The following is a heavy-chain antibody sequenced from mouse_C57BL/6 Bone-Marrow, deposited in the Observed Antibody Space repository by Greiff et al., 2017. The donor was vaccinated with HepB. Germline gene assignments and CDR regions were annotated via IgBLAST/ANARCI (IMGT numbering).Heavy chain of an antibody. D-gene: IGHD2-4*01. Sequence: QVQLKQPGAELVKPGASVKMSCKASGYTFTSYWITWVKQRPGQGLEWIGDIYPGSGSTNYNEKFKSKATLTVDTSSSTAYMQLSSLTSEDSAVYYCARFDYDEGYAMDYWGQGTSVTVSS. J-gene: IGHJ4*01. V-gene: IGHV1-55*01. CDR3: ARFDYDEGYAMDY. CDR2: IYPGSGST. CDR1: GYTFTSYW.